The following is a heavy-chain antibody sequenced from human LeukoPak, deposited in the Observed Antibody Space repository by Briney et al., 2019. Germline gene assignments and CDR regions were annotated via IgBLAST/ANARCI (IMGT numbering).Heavy chain of an antibody. CDR3: GRHFPETGRDEQPLEY. D-gene: IGHD3-10*01. CDR1: GGSISSSDSY. Sequence: SETLSLTCTVSGGSISSSDSYWAWVRQPPGKGLEWIGSICFSRTTYYNPSLKSRVIMSIDTSKNHFSLKVASVTAADTAVYYCGRHFPETGRDEQPLEYWGQGSLFTVSS. V-gene: IGHV4-39*01. CDR2: ICFSRTT. J-gene: IGHJ4*02.